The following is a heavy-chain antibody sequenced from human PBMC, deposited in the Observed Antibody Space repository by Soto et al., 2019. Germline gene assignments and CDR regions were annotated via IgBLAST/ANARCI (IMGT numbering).Heavy chain of an antibody. D-gene: IGHD2-2*01. J-gene: IGHJ5*02. Sequence: GASVKVSCKASGYTFTSYYMHWVRQAPGQGLEWMGIINPSGGSTSYAQKFQGRVTMTRDTSTSTVYMELSSLRSEDTAVYYCARDRVVVVPAAMGSWFDPWGQGTLVTV. CDR2: INPSGGST. V-gene: IGHV1-46*01. CDR1: GYTFTSYY. CDR3: ARDRVVVVPAAMGSWFDP.